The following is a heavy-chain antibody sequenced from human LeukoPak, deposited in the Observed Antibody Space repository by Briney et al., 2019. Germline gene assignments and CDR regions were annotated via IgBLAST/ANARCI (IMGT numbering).Heavy chain of an antibody. V-gene: IGHV1-2*02. D-gene: IGHD6-19*01. J-gene: IGHJ4*02. Sequence: ASVKVSCKASGGTFSSYAISWVRQAPGQGLEWMGWINPNSGGTNYAQKFQGRVTMTRDTSISTAYMELSRLRSDDTAVYYCARDIWVVDSRGWYPGFNYWGQGTLVTVSS. CDR3: ARDIWVVDSRGWYPGFNY. CDR2: INPNSGGT. CDR1: GGTFSSYA.